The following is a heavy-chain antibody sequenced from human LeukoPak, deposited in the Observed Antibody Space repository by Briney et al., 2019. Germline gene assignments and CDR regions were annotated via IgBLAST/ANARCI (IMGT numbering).Heavy chain of an antibody. V-gene: IGHV4-4*07. J-gene: IGHJ3*02. CDR1: GGSISSYY. CDR3: ASGYCGGACQLGGVDM. D-gene: IGHD2-21*02. Sequence: SETLSLTCTVSGGSISSYYWSWIRQPAGKGLEWIGRIYTSGSTNYNPSLKSRVTISLDTSGNQFSLKLSSVTAADTAVYYCASGYCGGACQLGGVDMWGQGTMVTVSS. CDR2: IYTSGST.